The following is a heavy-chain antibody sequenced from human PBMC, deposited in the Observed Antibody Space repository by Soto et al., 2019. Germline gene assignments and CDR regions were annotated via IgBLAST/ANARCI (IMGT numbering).Heavy chain of an antibody. J-gene: IGHJ4*01. CDR1: GGSFSGYY. V-gene: IGHV4-34*01. CDR2: INHSGST. Sequence: PSETLSLTCAVYGGSFSGYYWSWIRQPPGKGLEWIGEINHSGSTNYNPSLKSRVTISVDTSKNQFSLKLSSVTAADTAVYYCARVYDFWSGPLDYSSHGTLVTVSS. D-gene: IGHD3-3*01. CDR3: ARVYDFWSGPLDY.